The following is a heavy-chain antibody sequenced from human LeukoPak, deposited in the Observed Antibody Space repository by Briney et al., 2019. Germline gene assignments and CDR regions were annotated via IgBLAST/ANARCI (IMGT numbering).Heavy chain of an antibody. V-gene: IGHV3-11*04. J-gene: IGHJ6*04. CDR1: RFTYSVYY. Sequence: GRSLRLSCAASRFTYSVYYMSWTRHPPRKGLVWVSYISSSGSTIYYADSVTGRLTISRDNAKNSLYLQMKSLRAEDTAVYYCARVDYYGAGSYQAPDGWGKGTTVTVSS. CDR2: ISSSGSTI. D-gene: IGHD3-10*01. CDR3: ARVDYYGAGSYQAPDG.